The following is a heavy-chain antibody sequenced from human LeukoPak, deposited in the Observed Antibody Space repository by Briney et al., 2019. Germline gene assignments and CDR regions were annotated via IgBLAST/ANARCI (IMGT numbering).Heavy chain of an antibody. J-gene: IGHJ5*02. CDR3: ATLTMVRGVVVNWSDP. CDR2: INPNSGGT. Sequence: ASVKVSCKASGYTFTGYYMHWVRQAPGQGLEWMGWINPNSGGTNYAQKFQGRVTMTRDTSISTAYMELSRLRSDDTAVYYCATLTMVRGVVVNWSDPWGQGTLVTVSS. D-gene: IGHD3-10*01. V-gene: IGHV1-2*02. CDR1: GYTFTGYY.